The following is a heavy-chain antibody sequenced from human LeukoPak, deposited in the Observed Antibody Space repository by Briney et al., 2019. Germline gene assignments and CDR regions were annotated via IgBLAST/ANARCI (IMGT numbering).Heavy chain of an antibody. Sequence: SETLSLTCTVSGGSISSSSYYWGWIRQPPGKGLEWIGSIYYSGSTYYNPSLKSRVTISVDTSKNQFSLKLSSVTAADTAVYYCATPGGKVSLDYWGQGTLVTVSS. CDR1: GGSISSSSYY. J-gene: IGHJ4*02. D-gene: IGHD3-16*01. V-gene: IGHV4-39*01. CDR2: IYYSGST. CDR3: ATPGGKVSLDY.